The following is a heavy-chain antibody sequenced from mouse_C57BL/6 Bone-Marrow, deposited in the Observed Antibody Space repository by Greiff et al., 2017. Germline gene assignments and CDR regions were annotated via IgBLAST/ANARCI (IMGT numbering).Heavy chain of an antibody. D-gene: IGHD1-1*01. J-gene: IGHJ3*01. Sequence: VQLQQPGAELVKPGASVKLSCKASGYTFTSYWMHWVKQRPGQGLEWIGMIHPNSGSTNYNEKFKSKATLTVDKSSSTAYMQLSSLTSEDSAFYYCARGDYYGSPWFAYWGQGTLVTVSA. CDR1: GYTFTSYW. CDR2: IHPNSGST. V-gene: IGHV1-64*01. CDR3: ARGDYYGSPWFAY.